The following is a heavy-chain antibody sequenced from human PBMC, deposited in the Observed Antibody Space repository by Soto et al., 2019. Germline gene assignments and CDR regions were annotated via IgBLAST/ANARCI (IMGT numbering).Heavy chain of an antibody. CDR2: IFSNGEK. CDR3: ARIYTSGFYNWFDP. D-gene: IGHD5-12*01. V-gene: IGHV2-26*01. Sequence: QVTLKESGPVLVKPTETLTLTCTFSGFSLSDARVGVTWIRQPPGKAPHWLAHIFSNGEKSYNTSLKNRLTISMDTSKGLVVVTMTTMDPVDTGTYYCARIYTSGFYNWFDPWGQGTLVTFAS. CDR1: GFSLSDARVG. J-gene: IGHJ5*02.